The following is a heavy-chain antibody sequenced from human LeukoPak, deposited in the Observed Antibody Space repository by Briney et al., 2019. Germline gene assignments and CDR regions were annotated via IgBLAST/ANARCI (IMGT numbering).Heavy chain of an antibody. Sequence: PGGSLRLSCAASGFTFSSYAMSWVRQAPGKGLEWVSAISGSGGSTYYADPVKGRFTISRDNSKNTLYLQMNSLRAEDTAVYYCAKYSSGWYGSDAFDIWGQGTMVTVSS. CDR3: AKYSSGWYGSDAFDI. J-gene: IGHJ3*02. CDR2: ISGSGGST. V-gene: IGHV3-23*01. D-gene: IGHD6-19*01. CDR1: GFTFSSYA.